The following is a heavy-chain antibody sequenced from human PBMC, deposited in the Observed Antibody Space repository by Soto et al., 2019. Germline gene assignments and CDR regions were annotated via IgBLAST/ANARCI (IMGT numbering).Heavy chain of an antibody. CDR3: AKDSRIAAAATGASRFDY. CDR2: FSGSGGST. D-gene: IGHD6-13*01. Sequence: EVQLLESGGGLVQPGGSLRLSCAASGFTFSSYAMSWVRQAPGKGLEWVSAFSGSGGSTYYADSVKGRFTISRDNSKNTLYLQMNSLKAEDTAVYYCAKDSRIAAAATGASRFDYWGQGTLVTVSS. CDR1: GFTFSSYA. V-gene: IGHV3-23*01. J-gene: IGHJ4*02.